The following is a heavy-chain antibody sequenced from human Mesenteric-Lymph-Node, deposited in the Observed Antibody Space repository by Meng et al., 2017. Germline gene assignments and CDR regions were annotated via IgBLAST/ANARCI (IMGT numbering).Heavy chain of an antibody. J-gene: IGHJ3*02. Sequence: SETLSLTCTVSGGSISSSSYYWGWIRQPPGKGLEWIGSIYYSGSTYYKPSPKSRVTVSVDTSQNQFSLKLSSVTAADKGVYYCARDRIRIVVVAASGDFDIWGQGTMVTVSS. CDR2: IYYSGST. CDR1: GGSISSSSYY. D-gene: IGHD2-15*01. V-gene: IGHV4-39*07. CDR3: ARDRIRIVVVAASGDFDI.